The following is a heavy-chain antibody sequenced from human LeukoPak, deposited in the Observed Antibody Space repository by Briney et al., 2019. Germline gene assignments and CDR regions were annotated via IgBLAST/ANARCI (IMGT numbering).Heavy chain of an antibody. J-gene: IGHJ5*02. CDR1: GYTFTSYG. CDR3: ARVEEESLLWLGELFNSNWFDP. V-gene: IGHV1-18*01. D-gene: IGHD3-10*01. Sequence: ASVKVSCKASGYTFTSYGISWVRQAPGQGLEWMGWISAYNGNTNYAQKLQGRVTMTTDTSTSTAYMELRSLRSDDTAVYYCARVEEESLLWLGELFNSNWFDPWGQGTLVTVSS. CDR2: ISAYNGNT.